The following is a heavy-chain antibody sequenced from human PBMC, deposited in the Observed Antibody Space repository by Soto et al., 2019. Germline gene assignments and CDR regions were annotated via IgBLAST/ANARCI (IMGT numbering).Heavy chain of an antibody. D-gene: IGHD2-15*01. J-gene: IGHJ4*02. CDR3: AKENRRGYCSGGICYGYFDY. Sequence: EVQLLESGGGLVQPGGSLRLSCTASGFTFSNYAMSWVRQAPGKGLEWVSTISGSGDSTNYADSVKGQFAISRDNSNNRLYGPMDSLRVEDTAVYYCAKENRRGYCSGGICYGYFDYWGQGTLVTVSS. CDR1: GFTFSNYA. V-gene: IGHV3-23*01. CDR2: ISGSGDST.